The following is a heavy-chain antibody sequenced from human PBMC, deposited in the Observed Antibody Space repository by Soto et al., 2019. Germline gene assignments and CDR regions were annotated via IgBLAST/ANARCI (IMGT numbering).Heavy chain of an antibody. CDR2: ISSSSSYI. Sequence: PGGSLRLSGAASGFTFSSYSMNWVRQSPWKGLEWVSSISSSSSYIYYADSVKGRFTISRDSAKNSLYLQMNSLRAEDTAVYYCARDDPFGVVIPNWFDPWGQGTMITVYS. CDR1: GFTFSSYS. CDR3: ARDDPFGVVIPNWFDP. V-gene: IGHV3-21*01. J-gene: IGHJ5*02. D-gene: IGHD3-3*01.